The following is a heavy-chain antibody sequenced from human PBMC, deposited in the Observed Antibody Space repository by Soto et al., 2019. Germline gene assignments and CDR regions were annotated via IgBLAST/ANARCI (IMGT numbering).Heavy chain of an antibody. J-gene: IGHJ4*02. Sequence: GASVKVSCKASGGTFNSYAISWVRQAPGQGLEWMGGIIPIFGTANYAQKFQGTVTITADESTSTAYMELSSLRSEDTAVYYCGRNRYGSGFDYWGQGTLLTVSS. CDR3: GRNRYGSGFDY. CDR2: IIPIFGTA. V-gene: IGHV1-69*13. D-gene: IGHD3-10*01. CDR1: GGTFNSYA.